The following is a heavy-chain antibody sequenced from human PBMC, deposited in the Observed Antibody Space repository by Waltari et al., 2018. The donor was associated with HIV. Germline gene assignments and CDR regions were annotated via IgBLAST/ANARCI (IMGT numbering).Heavy chain of an antibody. D-gene: IGHD3-10*01. CDR3: ARGGNYYRSGSYYKLDY. Sequence: QVQLQQWGAGLLKPSETLSLTCAVYGGSFSDYYWSWIRQPPGKGLEWIGEINHSGSTNYHPALNSRVTISVDTSKNQFALKLSSVTAADTAVYYCARGGNYYRSGSYYKLDYWGQGTLVTVSS. CDR1: GGSFSDYY. CDR2: INHSGST. V-gene: IGHV4-34*01. J-gene: IGHJ4*02.